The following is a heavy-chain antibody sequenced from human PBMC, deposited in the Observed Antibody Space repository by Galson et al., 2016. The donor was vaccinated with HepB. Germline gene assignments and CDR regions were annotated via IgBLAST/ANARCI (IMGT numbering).Heavy chain of an antibody. Sequence: SLRLSCAASGFTLSTYWMHWIHQAPGKGLVGVSGINSDGSSTNYADSVRGRFTISRDNAKNTLYLQMNSLRVEDTAVYYCARDLGLGDDYWGQGTLVTVSS. CDR1: GFTLSTYW. CDR3: ARDLGLGDDY. CDR2: INSDGSST. V-gene: IGHV3-74*01. J-gene: IGHJ4*02. D-gene: IGHD3-16*01.